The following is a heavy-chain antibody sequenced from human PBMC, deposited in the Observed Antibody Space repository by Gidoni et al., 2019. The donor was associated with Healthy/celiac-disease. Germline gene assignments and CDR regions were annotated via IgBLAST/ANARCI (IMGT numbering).Heavy chain of an antibody. CDR3: ARDYYDSSGYYVSMDV. V-gene: IGHV1-3*01. CDR1: GYTFTSYA. CDR2: INAGNGNT. Sequence: QVQLVQSGAEVKKPGASVKVSCKASGYTFTSYAMHWVRQAPGQRLEWMGWINAGNGNTKYSQKSQGRVTITRDTSASTAYMELSSLRSEDTAVYYCARDYYDSSGYYVSMDVWGQGTTVTVSS. D-gene: IGHD3-22*01. J-gene: IGHJ6*02.